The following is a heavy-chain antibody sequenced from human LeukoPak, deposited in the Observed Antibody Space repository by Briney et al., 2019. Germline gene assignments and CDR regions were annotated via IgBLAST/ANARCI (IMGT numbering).Heavy chain of an antibody. CDR2: MYYSGDS. V-gene: IGHV4-59*01. CDR1: GVPTTDYY. CDR3: ARELPSTGNWFDP. Sequence: SETLSLTCNISGVPTTDYYWSWIRLAARRGLEWIGYMYYSGDSNSNPSLEGRVTMSADTSTNQFSLRLTSVTAADTAIYYCARELPSTGNWFDPWGQGILVTVSS. D-gene: IGHD1-14*01. J-gene: IGHJ5*02.